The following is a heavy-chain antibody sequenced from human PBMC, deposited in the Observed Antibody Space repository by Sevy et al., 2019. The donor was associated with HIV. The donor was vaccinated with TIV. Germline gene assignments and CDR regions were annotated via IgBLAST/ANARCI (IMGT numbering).Heavy chain of an antibody. V-gene: IGHV3-53*01. J-gene: IGHJ6*02. D-gene: IGHD6-6*01. CDR3: VRENVSSSYWSYYYYYGMDV. CDR2: IYSGGST. Sequence: GGSLRLSCAASGFTVSSNYMSWVRQAPGKGLEWISVIYSGGSTYYADSVKGRFTISRDNSKNTLYLQMNSLRAEDTAVYYCVRENVSSSYWSYYYYYGMDVWGQGTTVTVSS. CDR1: GFTVSSNY.